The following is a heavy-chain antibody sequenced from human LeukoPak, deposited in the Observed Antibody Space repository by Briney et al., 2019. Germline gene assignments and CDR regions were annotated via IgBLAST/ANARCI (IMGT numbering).Heavy chain of an antibody. J-gene: IGHJ4*02. CDR2: IKSKTDGGTT. V-gene: IGHV3-15*01. Sequence: GGSLRLSCAASGFTFSNACMSWVRQAPGKGLEWVGRIKSKTDGGTTDYAAPGKGRFTISRATSKNTLYLQMNSLKTEDTAVYYCTATVDYYEYVYPRDYWGQGTLVTVSS. CDR3: TATVDYYEYVYPRDY. CDR1: GFTFSNAC. D-gene: IGHD3-16*01.